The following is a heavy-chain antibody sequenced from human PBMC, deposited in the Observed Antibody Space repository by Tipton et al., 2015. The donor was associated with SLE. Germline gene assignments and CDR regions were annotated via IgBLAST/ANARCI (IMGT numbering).Heavy chain of an antibody. CDR1: GFTFSSYD. V-gene: IGHV3-13*01. CDR2: IDTAGDT. CDR3: ARWGSGRAFDI. J-gene: IGHJ3*02. Sequence: SLRLSCAASGFTFSSYDMHWVRQATGKGLEWVSAIDTAGDTYYPGSVKGRFTISRENAKNSLYLQMNSLRAGDTAVYYCARWGSGRAFDIWGQGTMVTVSS. D-gene: IGHD3-10*01.